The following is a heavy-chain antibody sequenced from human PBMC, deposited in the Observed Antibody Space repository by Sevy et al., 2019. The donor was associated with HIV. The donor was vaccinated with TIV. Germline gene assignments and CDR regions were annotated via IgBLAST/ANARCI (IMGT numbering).Heavy chain of an antibody. V-gene: IGHV3-33*01. Sequence: GGSLRLSCAASGFTFSGYGMHWVRQAPGKGLEWVALIRYDGNQKFYADSVKGRFTISRDNSKNTVYLQMNSLRVDDTSVYYCARDFYDFWGHPTEYYGMDVWGQGTTVTVSS. CDR1: GFTFSGYG. J-gene: IGHJ6*02. D-gene: IGHD3-3*01. CDR3: ARDFYDFWGHPTEYYGMDV. CDR2: IRYDGNQK.